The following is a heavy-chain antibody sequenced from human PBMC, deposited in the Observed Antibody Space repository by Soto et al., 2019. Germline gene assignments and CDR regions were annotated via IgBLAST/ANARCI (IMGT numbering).Heavy chain of an antibody. CDR3: ARADVGSAWPY. CDR1: GYSFIANA. Sequence: QVQLVQSAADVKKPGASVKVSCKTSGYSFIANAVHWVRQAPGQGLEWMGWINADNGNTKYSRKMQGRLTISRDTSARTVYMELTGLTSDDTAVYFCARADVGSAWPYWGQGTMITVSS. J-gene: IGHJ4*02. V-gene: IGHV1-3*01. D-gene: IGHD6-19*01. CDR2: INADNGNT.